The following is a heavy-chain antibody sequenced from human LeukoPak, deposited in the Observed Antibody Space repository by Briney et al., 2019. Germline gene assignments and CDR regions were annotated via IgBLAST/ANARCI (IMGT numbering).Heavy chain of an antibody. Sequence: SETLSLTCTVSGGSISSYCWSWIRQPPGKGLEWIGYIYYSGSTNYNPSLKSRVTISVDTSKNQFSLKLSSVTAADTAVYYCARGGYSGYDFDPWGQGTLVTVSS. CDR2: IYYSGST. D-gene: IGHD5-12*01. J-gene: IGHJ5*02. CDR3: ARGGYSGYDFDP. CDR1: GGSISSYC. V-gene: IGHV4-59*01.